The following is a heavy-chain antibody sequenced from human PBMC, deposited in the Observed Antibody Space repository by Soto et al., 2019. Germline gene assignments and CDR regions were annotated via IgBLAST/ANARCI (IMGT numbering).Heavy chain of an antibody. CDR3: ARGLLMVYAFVANWFDP. V-gene: IGHV3-48*02. CDR2: ISSSSSTI. D-gene: IGHD2-8*01. J-gene: IGHJ5*02. CDR1: GFTFSSYS. Sequence: EVQLVESGGGLVQPGGSLRLSCAASGFTFSSYSMNWVRQAPGKGLEWVSYISSSSSTIYYADSVKGRFTISRDNAKNSLYLQMNSLRDEDTAVYYCARGLLMVYAFVANWFDPWGQGTLVTVSS.